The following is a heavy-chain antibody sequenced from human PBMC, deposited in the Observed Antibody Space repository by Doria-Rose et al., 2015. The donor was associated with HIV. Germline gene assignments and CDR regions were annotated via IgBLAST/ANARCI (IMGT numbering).Heavy chain of an antibody. V-gene: IGHV4-4*02. J-gene: IGHJ4*02. CDR1: GCSISSSNW. CDR2: ICHSGNT. CDR3: ARDPGIRLWLGY. Sequence: PGLVKPSGTLSLTCAVSGCSISSSNWWSWVRQPPGKGLEWIGQICHSGNTNYNPSLKSRVTISADKSKNQFSLKLTSVTAADTAVYYCARDPGIRLWLGYWGQGTLVTVSS. D-gene: IGHD3-10*01.